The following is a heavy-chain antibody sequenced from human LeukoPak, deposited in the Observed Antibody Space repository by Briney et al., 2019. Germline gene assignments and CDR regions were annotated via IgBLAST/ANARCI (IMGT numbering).Heavy chain of an antibody. CDR3: ARAYYGDYYYYGMDV. CDR2: INPNSGGT. Sequence: ASVKVSGKASGYTFTGYYMHWVRQAPGQGLEWMAWINPNSGGTNYAQKFQGRVTMTRDTSISTAYMNLSRLRSDDTAVYHCARAYYGDYYYYGMDVWGQGTTVTVSS. CDR1: GYTFTGYY. D-gene: IGHD4-17*01. V-gene: IGHV1-2*02. J-gene: IGHJ6*02.